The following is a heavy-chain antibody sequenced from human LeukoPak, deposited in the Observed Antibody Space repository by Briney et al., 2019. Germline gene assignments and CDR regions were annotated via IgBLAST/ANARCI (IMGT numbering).Heavy chain of an antibody. Sequence: GGSLRLSCAASGFTFSSYAMSWVRQTPGKGLEWVSGISGNGGSTYYADSVKGRFTIYRDNSKNTLFLQMNSLRAEDTAVYYCAKMPVSYSSGWSNFDYWGQGTLVTVSS. J-gene: IGHJ4*02. V-gene: IGHV3-23*01. D-gene: IGHD6-19*01. CDR1: GFTFSSYA. CDR2: ISGNGGST. CDR3: AKMPVSYSSGWSNFDY.